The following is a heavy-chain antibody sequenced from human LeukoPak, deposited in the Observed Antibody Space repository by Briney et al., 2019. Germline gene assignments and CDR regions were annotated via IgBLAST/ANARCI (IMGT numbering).Heavy chain of an antibody. V-gene: IGHV4-34*01. Sequence: SETLSLTCAVYGGSFSGYYWSWIRQPPGKGLEWIGEINHSGSTNYNPSLKSRVTISVDTSKNQFSLKLSSVTAADTAVYYCARGRCSGGSCYPAHYWGQGTLVTVSS. CDR2: INHSGST. D-gene: IGHD2-15*01. J-gene: IGHJ4*02. CDR3: ARGRCSGGSCYPAHY. CDR1: GGSFSGYY.